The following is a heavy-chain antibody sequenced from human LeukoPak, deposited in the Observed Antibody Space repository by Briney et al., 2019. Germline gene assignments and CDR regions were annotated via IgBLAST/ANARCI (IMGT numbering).Heavy chain of an antibody. D-gene: IGHD3-3*01. Sequence: GGSLRLSCAASGFTFSSYWMSWVRQAPGKGLEWVANIKQDGSEKYYVDSVKGRFTISRDNAKNSLYLQMNSLRAEDTAVYYCAREHYDFWSGYYGYWGQGTLVTVS. CDR2: IKQDGSEK. J-gene: IGHJ4*02. V-gene: IGHV3-7*01. CDR1: GFTFSSYW. CDR3: AREHYDFWSGYYGY.